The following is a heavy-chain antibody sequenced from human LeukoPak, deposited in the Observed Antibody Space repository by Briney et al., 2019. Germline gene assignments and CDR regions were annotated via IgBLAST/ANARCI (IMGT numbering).Heavy chain of an antibody. CDR3: AKWGGATATDF. D-gene: IGHD5-18*01. J-gene: IGHJ4*02. Sequence: HPGGSLRLSCAASGFTFSSYAMNWVRQAPGKGQEWVSAISGSGDSTYYADSVKGRFTISRDKSKNTLYLQMNSLRAEDTAVYYCAKWGGATATDFWGQGTLVTVSS. CDR1: GFTFSSYA. V-gene: IGHV3-23*01. CDR2: ISGSGDST.